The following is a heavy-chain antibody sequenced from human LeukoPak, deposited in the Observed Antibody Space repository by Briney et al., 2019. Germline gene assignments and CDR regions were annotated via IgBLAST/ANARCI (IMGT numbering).Heavy chain of an antibody. V-gene: IGHV1-2*02. Sequence: ASVKVSCKASGYTFTSYYMHWVRQAPGQGLEWMGWINPNSGGTNYAQKFQGRVTMTRDTSISTAYMELSRLRSDDTAVYYCARDRGSGSYYSFDYWGQGTLVTVSS. J-gene: IGHJ4*02. CDR2: INPNSGGT. CDR1: GYTFTSYY. D-gene: IGHD1-26*01. CDR3: ARDRGSGSYYSFDY.